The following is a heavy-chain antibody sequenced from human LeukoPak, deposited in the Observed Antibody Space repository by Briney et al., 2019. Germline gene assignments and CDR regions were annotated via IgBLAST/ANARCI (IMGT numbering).Heavy chain of an antibody. CDR2: IFPSGGEI. D-gene: IGHD7-27*01. V-gene: IGHV3-23*01. J-gene: IGHJ4*02. CDR3: VQDWAWGAFGS. CDR1: GFTFSTFA. Sequence: PGGSLRLSCAASGFTFSTFAMIWVRQPPGKGLEWVSSIFPSGGEIHYADSVRGRFTISRDNSKSTLSLQMNSLRAEDTAIYYCVQDWAWGAFGSWGQGTLVTVSS.